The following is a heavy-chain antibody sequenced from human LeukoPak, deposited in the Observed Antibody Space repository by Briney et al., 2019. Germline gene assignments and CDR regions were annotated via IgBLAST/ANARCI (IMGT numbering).Heavy chain of an antibody. CDR3: ARAYSGSPIDY. V-gene: IGHV1-18*01. Sequence: ASVTVSCKASGYTFTSYAMNWVRQAPGQGLEWMGWISAYNGNTNYAQKLQGRVTMTTDTSTSTAYMELRSLRSDDTAVYYCARAYSGSPIDYWGQGTLVTASS. J-gene: IGHJ4*02. CDR2: ISAYNGNT. D-gene: IGHD1-26*01. CDR1: GYTFTSYA.